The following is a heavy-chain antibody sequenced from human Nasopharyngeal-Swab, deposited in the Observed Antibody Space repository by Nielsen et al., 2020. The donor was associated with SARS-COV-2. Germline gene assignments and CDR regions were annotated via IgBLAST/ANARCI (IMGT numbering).Heavy chain of an antibody. Sequence: GESLKISCAASGFIFSDSAIHWVRQASGKGLEWVGRIRSKGNNYATAYSASVKGRFIIFRDDPTNTAYLQMNSLKTEDTAMYYCTRCGGSCYSGRDYWGQGTLVTVSS. V-gene: IGHV3-73*01. CDR2: IRSKGNNYAT. CDR1: GFIFSDSA. D-gene: IGHD2-15*01. J-gene: IGHJ4*02. CDR3: TRCGGSCYSGRDY.